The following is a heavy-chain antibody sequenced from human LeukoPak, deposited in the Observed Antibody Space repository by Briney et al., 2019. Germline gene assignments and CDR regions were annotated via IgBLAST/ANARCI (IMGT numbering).Heavy chain of an antibody. CDR3: ARDLTSNVAVTEYHYYAMDV. J-gene: IGHJ6*02. Sequence: ASVKVSCKASGYTFTNYTINWVRLAPGQGLEWMGWISAYNGSIKYAQKLQGRVTMTTDTSTGTAYMGLRSLRPDDTAVYYCARDLTSNVAVTEYHYYAMDVWGQGTTVTVSS. V-gene: IGHV1-18*01. D-gene: IGHD6-19*01. CDR1: GYTFTNYT. CDR2: ISAYNGSI.